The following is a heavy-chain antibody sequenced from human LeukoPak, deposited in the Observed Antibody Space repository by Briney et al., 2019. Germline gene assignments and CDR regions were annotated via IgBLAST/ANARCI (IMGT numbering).Heavy chain of an antibody. Sequence: GGSLRLSCAASGFTFSNAWMNWVRQAPGKGVEWVGRIKSKTDGDTTDYAAPVKGTFTISRDDSKNTLYLQMSSLKTADTAVYYCTTRIFHWGQGTLVTVSS. CDR3: TTRIFH. J-gene: IGHJ4*02. CDR1: GFTFSNAW. CDR2: IKSKTDGDTT. V-gene: IGHV3-15*01. D-gene: IGHD2/OR15-2a*01.